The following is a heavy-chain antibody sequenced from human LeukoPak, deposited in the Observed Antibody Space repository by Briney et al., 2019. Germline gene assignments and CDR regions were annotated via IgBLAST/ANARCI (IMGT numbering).Heavy chain of an antibody. D-gene: IGHD4-17*01. V-gene: IGHV4-31*03. CDR1: GGSISSGGYY. Sequence: SETLSLTCTVSGGSISSGGYYWSWIRQHPGKGLEWIGYIYYSGSTYYNPSIKSRVTISVDTSKNQFSLKLSSVTAADTAVYYCARALVDGDGDDYWGQGTLVTVSS. CDR3: ARALVDGDGDDY. J-gene: IGHJ4*02. CDR2: IYYSGST.